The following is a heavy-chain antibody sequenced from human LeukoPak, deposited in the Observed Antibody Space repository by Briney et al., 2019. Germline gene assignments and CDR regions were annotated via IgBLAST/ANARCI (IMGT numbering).Heavy chain of an antibody. D-gene: IGHD6-13*01. CDR2: LTGSGDTT. Sequence: PGGSLRLSCAASGFTFSSYAMSWVRQVPGKGLEWVSTLTGSGDTTYNADSVKGRFTISRDNSKKTLYLQMNSLRAEDTAVYYCAKDSYSKGDFWGQGVLVTVSS. J-gene: IGHJ4*02. CDR3: AKDSYSKGDF. CDR1: GFTFSSYA. V-gene: IGHV3-23*01.